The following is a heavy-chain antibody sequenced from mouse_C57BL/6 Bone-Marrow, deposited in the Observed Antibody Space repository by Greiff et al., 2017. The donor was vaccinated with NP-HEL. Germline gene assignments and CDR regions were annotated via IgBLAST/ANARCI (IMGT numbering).Heavy chain of an antibody. J-gene: IGHJ1*03. CDR3: ARGCHGSSPWYFDV. CDR1: GYAFSSSW. D-gene: IGHD1-1*01. Sequence: QVQLQQSGPELVKPGASVKISCKASGYAFSSSWMNWVKQRPGKGLEWIGRIYPGDGDTNYNGKFKGRATLTADKASSTAYMQLSRLTSEDAAVYFCARGCHGSSPWYFDVWGTGTTVTVSS. V-gene: IGHV1-82*01. CDR2: IYPGDGDT.